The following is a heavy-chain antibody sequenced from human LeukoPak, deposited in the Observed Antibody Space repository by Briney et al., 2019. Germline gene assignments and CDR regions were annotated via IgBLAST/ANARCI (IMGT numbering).Heavy chain of an antibody. D-gene: IGHD1-26*01. CDR1: GFTVSSNY. Sequence: GGSLRLSCAASGFTVSSNYMSWVRQAPGKGLEWVSVIYSGGRTFYADSVKGRFTISRDKSKNTLYLQMNSLRAEDTAVYYCAGEKFDSGSYPGEYYFDYWGQGTLVTVSS. CDR3: AGEKFDSGSYPGEYYFDY. V-gene: IGHV3-53*01. CDR2: IYSGGRT. J-gene: IGHJ4*02.